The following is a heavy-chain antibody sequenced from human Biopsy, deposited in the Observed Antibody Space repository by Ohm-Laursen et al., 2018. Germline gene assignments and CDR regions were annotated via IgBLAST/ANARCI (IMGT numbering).Heavy chain of an antibody. V-gene: IGHV1-69*13. CDR2: IIPIFGTA. Sequence: SVKVSCKASGGTFTNYAISWVRQAPGQGLEWMGGIIPIFGTANYAQKFQGRVTITADESTSTAYMELSSLRSDDTAVYYFARDALGGGSYRFFYWGQGSLVTVSS. CDR3: ARDALGGGSYRFFY. D-gene: IGHD1-26*01. CDR1: GGTFTNYA. J-gene: IGHJ4*02.